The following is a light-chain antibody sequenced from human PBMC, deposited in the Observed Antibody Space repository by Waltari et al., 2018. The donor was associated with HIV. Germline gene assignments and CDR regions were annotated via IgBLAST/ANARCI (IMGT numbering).Light chain of an antibody. Sequence: QSALTQPPSASGSPGHSITIPCAGTTTDVGAYDYVSWYQHHPGQAPKLIIYEVTNRPSGTPDRFSGSKSGNAASLTVSGLQTEDEAVYFCSSYAGSNTVIFGGGTDLIVL. CDR3: SSYAGSNTVI. J-gene: IGLJ2*01. CDR1: TTDVGAYDY. V-gene: IGLV2-8*01. CDR2: EVT.